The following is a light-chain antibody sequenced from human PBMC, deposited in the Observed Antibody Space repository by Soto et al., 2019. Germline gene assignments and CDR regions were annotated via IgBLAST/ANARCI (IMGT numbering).Light chain of an antibody. CDR2: KAS. CDR3: QHYNSYSEA. CDR1: QTISSW. J-gene: IGKJ1*01. V-gene: IGKV1-5*03. Sequence: DSQMTQSPSTLSGSVGDRVTITCRASQTISSWLAWYQQKPGKATKLLIYKASTLKSGVPSRFSGSGSGTEFTLTISSLQPDDFATYYCQHYNSYSEAFGQGTKVDIK.